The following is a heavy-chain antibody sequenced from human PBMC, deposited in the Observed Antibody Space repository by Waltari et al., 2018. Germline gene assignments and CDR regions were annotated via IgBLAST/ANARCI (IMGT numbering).Heavy chain of an antibody. J-gene: IGHJ3*02. CDR2: ISHRGST. V-gene: IGHV4-34*01. Sequence: QVQLQQWGAGLLQPSETLSLTCAVYGGSFSGYYWSWIRQPPGKGLEWIGEISHRGSTNYNPSLKSRVTISVDTSKNLFSLKLSSVTAADTAMYYCAREVASARGAFDIGGQGTIVTVSS. CDR1: GGSFSGYY. CDR3: AREVASARGAFDI. D-gene: IGHD5-12*01.